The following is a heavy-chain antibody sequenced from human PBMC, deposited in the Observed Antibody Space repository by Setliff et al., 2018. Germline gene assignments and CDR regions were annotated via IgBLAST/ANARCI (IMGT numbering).Heavy chain of an antibody. V-gene: IGHV4-39*01. CDR3: ARRPYQHYDSSRYSANYYMDV. CDR1: GASINSSTFF. CDR2: IYYSGTT. J-gene: IGHJ6*03. D-gene: IGHD3-22*01. Sequence: SETLSLTCIVSGASINSSTFFWGWIRQPPGKGLEWIGSIYYSGTTYYNPSVRSRVTISVDTSKNQFPLKLSSVTAADTAVYFCARRPYQHYDSSRYSANYYMDVWGKGTTVTVSS.